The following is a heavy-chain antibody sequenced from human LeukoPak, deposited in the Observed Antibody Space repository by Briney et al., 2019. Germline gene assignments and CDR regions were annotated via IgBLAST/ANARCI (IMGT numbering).Heavy chain of an antibody. V-gene: IGHV4-34*01. CDR2: INHRGST. Sequence: SETLSLTCAVYGVSFSCYYWSWIRQPPGKGLEWSGEINHRGSTNYNPSLKSRVTISVDTSKNQFSLKLSSVPAADTAVYYCAGSGYSSSWYVKSAFDIWGQGTMVTVSS. CDR3: AGSGYSSSWYVKSAFDI. D-gene: IGHD6-13*01. J-gene: IGHJ3*02. CDR1: GVSFSCYY.